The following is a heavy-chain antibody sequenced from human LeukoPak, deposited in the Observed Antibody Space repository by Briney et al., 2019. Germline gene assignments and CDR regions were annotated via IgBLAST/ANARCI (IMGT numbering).Heavy chain of an antibody. V-gene: IGHV4-31*03. Sequence: SQTLSLTCTVSGGSISSGGYYWSWIRQHPGKGLEWIGYIYYSGSTYYNPSLKSRVTISVDTSKNQFSLKLSSVTAADTAVYYCARGLLSRRFPSQHYYYYMDVWGKGTTVTVSS. CDR1: GGSISSGGYY. J-gene: IGHJ6*03. CDR2: IYYSGST. CDR3: ARGLLSRRFPSQHYYYYMDV. D-gene: IGHD2-15*01.